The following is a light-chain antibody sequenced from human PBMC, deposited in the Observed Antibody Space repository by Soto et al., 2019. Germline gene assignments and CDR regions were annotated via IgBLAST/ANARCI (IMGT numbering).Light chain of an antibody. J-gene: IGKJ1*01. CDR2: VTS. Sequence: DIQMTQSPSSLSASVGDRVSVTCRTSQSITKFLNWYQEKPGKAPKVLIYVTSNLENGVPSRFSDSGSRADFTLSISSLQPEDLATYYCQQTFSAPGTFGPGTRV. CDR1: QSITKF. CDR3: QQTFSAPGT. V-gene: IGKV1-39*01.